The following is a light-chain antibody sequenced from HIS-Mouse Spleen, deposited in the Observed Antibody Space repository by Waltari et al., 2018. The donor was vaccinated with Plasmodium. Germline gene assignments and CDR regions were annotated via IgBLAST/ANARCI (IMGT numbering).Light chain of an antibody. Sequence: SYELTQPPSVSVSPGQTARITCSGDALPKQYAYWYQQKSGQAPVLVRYEDSKRPSGIPERFSGSSSGTMATLTISGAQVEDEADYYCYSTDSSGNHRVFGGGTKLTVL. CDR3: YSTDSSGNHRV. CDR2: EDS. CDR1: ALPKQY. J-gene: IGLJ3*02. V-gene: IGLV3-10*01.